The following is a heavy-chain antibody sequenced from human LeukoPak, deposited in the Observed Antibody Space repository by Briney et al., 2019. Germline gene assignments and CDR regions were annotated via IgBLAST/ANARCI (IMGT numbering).Heavy chain of an antibody. CDR3: ARDMWRVRGDAFDI. CDR2: IYTSGST. Sequence: NSSETLSLTCTVSGGSMSSGSHYWSWIRQPAGKGLEWIGRIYTSGSTNYNPSLKSRVTISVDTSKNQFSLKLSSVTAADTAVYYCARDMWRVRGDAFDIWGQGTMVTVSS. D-gene: IGHD6-19*01. J-gene: IGHJ3*02. V-gene: IGHV4-61*02. CDR1: GGSMSSGSHY.